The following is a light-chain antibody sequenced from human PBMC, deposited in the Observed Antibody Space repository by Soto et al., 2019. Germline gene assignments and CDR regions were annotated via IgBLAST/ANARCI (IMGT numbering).Light chain of an antibody. CDR2: TVS. CDR3: MQRIEFPLT. Sequence: DIVMTQTPLSLTVTPGEPASISCRSSQSLLDSDDGNTYLDWYLQKPGQSPQLLIYTVSYRASGVPDRFSGSGSGTDFTLKISRVEAEDVGAYYCMQRIEFPLTFGGGTKVDIK. CDR1: QSLLDSDDGNTY. J-gene: IGKJ4*01. V-gene: IGKV2-40*01.